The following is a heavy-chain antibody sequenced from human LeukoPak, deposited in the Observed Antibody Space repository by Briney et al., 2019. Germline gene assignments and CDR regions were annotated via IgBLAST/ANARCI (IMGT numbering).Heavy chain of an antibody. CDR3: ARDTYYYGSGSYGYYHYYYMDV. V-gene: IGHV4-59*01. J-gene: IGHJ6*03. Sequence: PSETLSLTCTVSGGSISSYYWSWIRQPPGKGLEWIGYIYYSGSTNYNPSLKSRVTISVDTSKNQFSLKLSSVTAADTAVYYCARDTYYYGSGSYGYYHYYYMDVWGKGTTVTVSS. D-gene: IGHD3-10*01. CDR1: GGSISSYY. CDR2: IYYSGST.